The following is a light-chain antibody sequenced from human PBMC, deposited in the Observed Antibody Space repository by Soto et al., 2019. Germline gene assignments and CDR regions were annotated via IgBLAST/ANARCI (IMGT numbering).Light chain of an antibody. V-gene: IGKV1-9*01. CDR3: QQLNSYPLT. Sequence: DIQLNQSTSFLSASVGDRVTITCRASQGVSSYLAWYQQKPGKAPKLLIYAASTLQSWVPSRFSGSGSGTEFTLTIRSLQPEDFANYYCQQLNSYPLTFGGGTKVEIK. CDR2: AAS. J-gene: IGKJ4*01. CDR1: QGVSSY.